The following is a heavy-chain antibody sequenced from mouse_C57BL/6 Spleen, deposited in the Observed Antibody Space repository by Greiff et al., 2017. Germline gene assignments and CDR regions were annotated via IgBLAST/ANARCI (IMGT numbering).Heavy chain of an antibody. J-gene: IGHJ2*01. Sequence: EVQRVESGGGLVKPGGSLKLSCAASGFTFSSYAMSWVRQTPEKRLEWVATISDGGSYTYYPDNVKGRFTISRDNAKNNLYLQMSHLKSEDTAMYYCARAAQATGYYFDYGGQGTTLTVSS. CDR2: ISDGGSYT. V-gene: IGHV5-4*01. CDR3: ARAAQATGYYFDY. CDR1: GFTFSSYA. D-gene: IGHD3-2*02.